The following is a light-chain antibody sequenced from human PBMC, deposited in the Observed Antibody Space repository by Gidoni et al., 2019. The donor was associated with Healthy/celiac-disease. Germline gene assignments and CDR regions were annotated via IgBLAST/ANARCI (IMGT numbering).Light chain of an antibody. CDR3: QQRSNWPPLT. V-gene: IGKV3-11*01. CDR1: QSVSSY. Sequence: EIVLTQSPATLSFSPGERATLSCRASQSVSSYLAWYQQKPDQAPRLLIYDASNRATGIPARFSGSGSGTDFTLTISSLEHEDFAVYYCQQRSNWPPLTVGGGTKVEIK. J-gene: IGKJ4*01. CDR2: DAS.